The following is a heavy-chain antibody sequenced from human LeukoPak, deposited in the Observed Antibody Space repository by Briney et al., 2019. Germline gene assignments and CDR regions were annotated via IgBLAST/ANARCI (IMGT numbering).Heavy chain of an antibody. V-gene: IGHV3-21*01. CDR2: ISYTGGHI. CDR3: ARGIAAAGTVFDY. J-gene: IGHJ4*02. D-gene: IGHD6-13*01. Sequence: GGSLRLSCAASGFTFSTYAMNWVRQAPGKGLEWVSSISYTGGHIYYADSVEGRFTISRDNAKNSLYLQMNSLRAEDTAVYYCARGIAAAGTVFDYWGQGTLVTVSS. CDR1: GFTFSTYA.